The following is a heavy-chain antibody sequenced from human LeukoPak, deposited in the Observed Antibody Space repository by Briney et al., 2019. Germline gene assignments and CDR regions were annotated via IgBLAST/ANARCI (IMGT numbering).Heavy chain of an antibody. CDR3: ARGEYNYGYGNLDY. Sequence: SETLSLTCTVSGGSISSYYWSWIRQPPGKGLEWIGYIYYSESTNYNPSLKSRVTISVDTSKNQFSLRLSSVTAADTSVYYCARGEYNYGYGNLDYWGQGTLVTVSS. V-gene: IGHV4-59*01. J-gene: IGHJ4*02. CDR1: GGSISSYY. D-gene: IGHD5-18*01. CDR2: IYYSEST.